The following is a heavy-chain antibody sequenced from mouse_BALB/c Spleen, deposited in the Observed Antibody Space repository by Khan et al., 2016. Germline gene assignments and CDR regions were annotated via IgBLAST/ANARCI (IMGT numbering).Heavy chain of an antibody. V-gene: IGHV4-1*02. CDR3: ARWGSYYAY. Sequence: EVKLLKSGGGLVQPGGSLKLSCAASGFDFSRYWMSWVRQAPGKGLEWIGEITPDSSTINYTPSLKDKFIISRDNAKNTLYLQMSKVRSEDTALYDCARWGSYYAYWGQGTLVTVSA. CDR1: GFDFSRYW. D-gene: IGHD2-12*01. CDR2: ITPDSSTI. J-gene: IGHJ3*01.